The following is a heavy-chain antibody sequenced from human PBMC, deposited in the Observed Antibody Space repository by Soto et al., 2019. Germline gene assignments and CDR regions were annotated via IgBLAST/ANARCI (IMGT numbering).Heavy chain of an antibody. CDR2: ISYDGSNK. CDR1: GFTFSSYA. Sequence: PGGSLRLSCAASGFTFSSYAMHWVRQAPGKGLEWVAVISYDGSNKYYADSVKGRFTISRDNSKNTLYLQMNSLRAEDTAVYYCARDVASYYDSSGYYFDYWGQGTLVTVSS. D-gene: IGHD3-22*01. J-gene: IGHJ4*02. CDR3: ARDVASYYDSSGYYFDY. V-gene: IGHV3-30-3*01.